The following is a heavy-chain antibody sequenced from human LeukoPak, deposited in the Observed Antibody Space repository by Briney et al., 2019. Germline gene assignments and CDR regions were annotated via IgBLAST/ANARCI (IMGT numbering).Heavy chain of an antibody. D-gene: IGHD3-22*01. CDR2: IYYSGST. J-gene: IGHJ5*02. CDR1: GGSISSSSYH. Sequence: SETLSLTCTVSGGSISSSSYHRGWIRQPPGKRLEWIGSIYYSGSTYYNPSLKSRVTISVDTSKNQFSLKLSSVTAADTAVYYCARHYDSSRSLFDPWGQGTLVTVSS. CDR3: ARHYDSSRSLFDP. V-gene: IGHV4-39*01.